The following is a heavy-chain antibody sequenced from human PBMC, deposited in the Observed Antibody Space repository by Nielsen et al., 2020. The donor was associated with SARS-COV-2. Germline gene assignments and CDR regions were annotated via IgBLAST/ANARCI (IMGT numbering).Heavy chain of an antibody. CDR1: GGSISSYY. CDR2: IYYSGST. D-gene: IGHD2-2*01. Sequence: SETLSLTCTVSGGSISSYYWSWIRQPPGKGLEWIGYIYYSGSTNYNPSLKSRVTISVDTSKNQFSLKLSSVTAADTAVYYCARAVGGGDIVVVPAARFGGYYYMDVWGKGTTVTVSS. CDR3: ARAVGGGDIVVVPAARFGGYYYMDV. J-gene: IGHJ6*03. V-gene: IGHV4-59*01.